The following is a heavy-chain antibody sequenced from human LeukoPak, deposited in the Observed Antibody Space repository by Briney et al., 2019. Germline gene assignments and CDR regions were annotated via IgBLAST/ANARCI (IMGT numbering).Heavy chain of an antibody. V-gene: IGHV4-59*12. CDR2: IYYSGST. CDR1: GGSISSYY. CDR3: AKEGCSDGSCYGY. J-gene: IGHJ4*02. Sequence: PSETLSLTCTVSGGSISSYYWSWIRQPPGKGLEWIGYIYYSGSTNYNPSLKSRVTISVDTSKNQFSLKLSSVTAADTAVYYCAKEGCSDGSCYGYWGQGTLVTVSS. D-gene: IGHD2-15*01.